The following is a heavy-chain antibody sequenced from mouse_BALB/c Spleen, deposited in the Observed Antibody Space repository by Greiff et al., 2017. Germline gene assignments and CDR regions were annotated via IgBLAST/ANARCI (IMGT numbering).Heavy chain of an antibody. CDR1: GFSLTSYG. CDR2: IWAGGST. V-gene: IGHV2-9*02. D-gene: IGHD2-4*01. Sequence: SLSITCTVSGFSLTSYGVHWVRQPPGKGLEWLGVIWAGGSTNYNSALMSRLSISKDNSKSQVFLKMNSLQTDDTAMYYCAPYYDEAMDYWGQGTSVTVSS. J-gene: IGHJ4*01. CDR3: APYYDEAMDY.